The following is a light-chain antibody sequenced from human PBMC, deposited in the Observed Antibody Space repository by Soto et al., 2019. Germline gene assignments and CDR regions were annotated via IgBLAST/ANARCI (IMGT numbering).Light chain of an antibody. Sequence: DIVMTQSPDSLAVSLGERATINCKSSQSLVYSANNKNYLAWYQKKPGQPPKLLIYWASVRESGVPDRFSGSGSGTDFTLTISSLQAEDVAVYYGQQYGATLWTFGQGTKVEVK. CDR1: QSLVYSANNKNY. CDR3: QQYGATLWT. CDR2: WAS. J-gene: IGKJ1*01. V-gene: IGKV4-1*01.